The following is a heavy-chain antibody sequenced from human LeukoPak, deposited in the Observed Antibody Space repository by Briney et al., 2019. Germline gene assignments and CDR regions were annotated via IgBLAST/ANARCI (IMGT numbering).Heavy chain of an antibody. J-gene: IGHJ4*02. CDR1: GDSISSNYW. D-gene: IGHD6-19*01. CDR3: ARFNWGSSGWLGIDY. CDR2: IFHTGST. V-gene: IGHV4-4*02. Sequence: SGTLSLTCTVSGDSISSNYWWTWVRQPPGKGLEWIGEIFHTGSTNYNPSLKSRVTISVDKSTNLFSLNLTSVSAADTAVYYCARFNWGSSGWLGIDYWGQGTLVSVSS.